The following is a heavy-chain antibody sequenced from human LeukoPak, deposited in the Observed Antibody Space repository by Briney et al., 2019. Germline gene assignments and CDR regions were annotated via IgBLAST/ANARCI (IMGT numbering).Heavy chain of an antibody. V-gene: IGHV4-38-2*02. CDR2: IYQSGST. J-gene: IGHJ4*02. D-gene: IGHD3-16*02. Sequence: SETLSLTCTVSGYSIANGYQWAWIRQPPGKRLEWIGSIYQSGSTYDNLSLKSRLTMSVDTSKNQFSLKLTSVTAADTAVYYCARLLGPLDYVWGSSRSKWGQGTLVTVSS. CDR1: GYSIANGYQ. CDR3: ARLLGPLDYVWGSSRSK.